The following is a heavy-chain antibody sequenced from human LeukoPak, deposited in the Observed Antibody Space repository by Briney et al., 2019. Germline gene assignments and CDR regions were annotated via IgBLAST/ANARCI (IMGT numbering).Heavy chain of an antibody. CDR2: MYYSGST. Sequence: PSETLSLTCTVSGGSISSSSYYWGWIRQPPGKGLEWIGSMYYSGSTDYNPSLKSRVTISVDTSKNQFSLKLSSVTAADTAVYYCARALGEDYWGQGTLVTVSS. D-gene: IGHD3-10*01. CDR3: ARALGEDY. CDR1: GGSISSSSYY. V-gene: IGHV4-39*07. J-gene: IGHJ4*02.